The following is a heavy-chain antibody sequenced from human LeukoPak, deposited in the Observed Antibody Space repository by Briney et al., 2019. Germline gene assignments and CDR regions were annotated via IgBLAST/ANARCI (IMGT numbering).Heavy chain of an antibody. D-gene: IGHD6-13*01. CDR1: GYTFTGYY. CDR3: ARGRGIAAAWNWFDP. CDR2: MNPNSGNT. V-gene: IGHV1-8*02. Sequence: GASVKVSCKASGYTFTGYYMHWVRQAPGQGLEWMGWMNPNSGNTGYAQKFQGRVTMTRNTSISTAYMELSSLRSEETAVYYCARGRGIAAAWNWFDPWGQGTLVTVSS. J-gene: IGHJ5*02.